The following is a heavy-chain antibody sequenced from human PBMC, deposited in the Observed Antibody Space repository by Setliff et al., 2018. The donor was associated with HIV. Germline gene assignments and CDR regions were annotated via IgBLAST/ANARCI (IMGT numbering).Heavy chain of an antibody. Sequence: SETLSLTCTVSGGSISSYYWSWIRQPPGRGLEWIGSIYFTGSSDNNPSLKSRVTLSVDTSKHQFSLKLSSVTAADTAVYYCAKGPVSGVDLWGQGTLVTVSS. J-gene: IGHJ5*02. D-gene: IGHD2-15*01. CDR2: IYFTGSS. V-gene: IGHV4-59*01. CDR3: AKGPVSGVDL. CDR1: GGSISSYY.